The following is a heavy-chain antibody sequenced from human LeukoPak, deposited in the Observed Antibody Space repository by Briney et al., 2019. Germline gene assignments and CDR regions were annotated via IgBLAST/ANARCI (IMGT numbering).Heavy chain of an antibody. J-gene: IGHJ4*02. CDR1: GGSISSGGYY. V-gene: IGHV4-31*03. CDR2: IYYSGST. D-gene: IGHD3-22*01. Sequence: SQTLSLTCTVSGGSISSGGYYWSWIRQHPGKGLEWIGYIYYSGSTYYIPSLKSRVTISVDTSKNQFSLKLSSVTAADTAVYYCARDRGDYYDSSGYSTLDYWGQGTLVTVSS. CDR3: ARDRGDYYDSSGYSTLDY.